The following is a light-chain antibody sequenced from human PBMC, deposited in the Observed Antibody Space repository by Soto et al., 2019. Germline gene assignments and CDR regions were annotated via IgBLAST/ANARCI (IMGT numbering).Light chain of an antibody. V-gene: IGLV2-8*01. CDR1: SSDVGAYNL. CDR2: EVT. Sequence: QSVLTQPPSASGSPGQSVTISCAGTSSDVGAYNLVSWYQQHPGKAPKFMIYEVTKRPSGVPDRFSGSKSGNTASLTVSGLQAEDEADYYCSSYGGSNNLVFGGGTKLTVL. CDR3: SSYGGSNNLV. J-gene: IGLJ3*02.